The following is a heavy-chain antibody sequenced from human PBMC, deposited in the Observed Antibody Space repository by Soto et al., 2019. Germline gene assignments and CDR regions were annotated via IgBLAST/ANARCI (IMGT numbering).Heavy chain of an antibody. CDR1: GFTFSSYA. D-gene: IGHD4-17*01. Sequence: PGGSLRLSCAASGFTFSSYAMSWVRQAPGKGLEWVAVISYDGSNKYYADSVKGRFTISRDNSKNTLYLQMNSLRAEDTAVYYCARRDYGYYYGMDVWGQGTAVTVS. J-gene: IGHJ6*02. CDR3: ARRDYGYYYGMDV. CDR2: ISYDGSNK. V-gene: IGHV3-30-3*01.